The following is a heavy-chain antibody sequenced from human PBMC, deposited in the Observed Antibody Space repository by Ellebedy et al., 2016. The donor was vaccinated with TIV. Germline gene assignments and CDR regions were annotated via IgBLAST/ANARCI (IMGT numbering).Heavy chain of an antibody. CDR3: TRGVVSFDA. Sequence: AASVKVSCKASGFPFTSYGFTWVRQAPGQGLEWMGWVSANNGQTSYAQKFQGRVTMATDTSTNTLYMDLSSLRSDDTAVYYFTRGVVSFDAWGQGTLVTVSS. J-gene: IGHJ4*02. CDR1: GFPFTSYG. D-gene: IGHD2-15*01. CDR2: VSANNGQT. V-gene: IGHV1-18*01.